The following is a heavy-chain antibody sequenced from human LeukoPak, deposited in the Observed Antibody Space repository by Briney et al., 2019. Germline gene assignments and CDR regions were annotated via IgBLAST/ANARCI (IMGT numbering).Heavy chain of an antibody. D-gene: IGHD5-12*01. V-gene: IGHV5-10-1*01. J-gene: IGHJ4*02. CDR3: ARRKMRVGGYEN. CDR2: IDPSDSYT. CDR1: GGTFISYA. Sequence: KVSCKASGGTFISYAISWVRQMPGKGLEWMGRIDPSDSYTNYSPSFQGHVTISADKSISTAYLQWSSLKASDTAMYYCARRKMRVGGYENWGQGTLVTVSS.